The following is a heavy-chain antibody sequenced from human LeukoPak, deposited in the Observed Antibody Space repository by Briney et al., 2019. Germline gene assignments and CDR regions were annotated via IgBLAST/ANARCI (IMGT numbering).Heavy chain of an antibody. J-gene: IGHJ6*03. Sequence: ASVKVSCKASGYTFTSYGISWVRQATGQGLEWMGWMNPNSGNTGYAQKFQGRVTMTRNTSISTAYMELSSLRSEDTAVYYCARGALWFGESPSYYYYYYYMDVWGKGTTVTISS. CDR1: GYTFTSYG. D-gene: IGHD3-10*01. CDR3: ARGALWFGESPSYYYYYYYMDV. V-gene: IGHV1-8*02. CDR2: MNPNSGNT.